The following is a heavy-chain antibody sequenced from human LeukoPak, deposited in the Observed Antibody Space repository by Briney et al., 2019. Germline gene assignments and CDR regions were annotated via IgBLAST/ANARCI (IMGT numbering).Heavy chain of an antibody. V-gene: IGHV3-21*01. Sequence: GGSLRLSCAASGFAFSSYSMNWVRQTPGKGLKWVSSISSSSSYMYYADSVKGRFTISRDNAKNSLYLQMNSLRAEDTAVYYCAGSDEYSSSWFFDYWGQGTLVTVSS. J-gene: IGHJ4*02. D-gene: IGHD6-13*01. CDR1: GFAFSSYS. CDR3: AGSDEYSSSWFFDY. CDR2: ISSSSSYM.